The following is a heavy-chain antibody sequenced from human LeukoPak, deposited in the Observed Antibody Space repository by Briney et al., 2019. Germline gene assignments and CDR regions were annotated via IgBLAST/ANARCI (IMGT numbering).Heavy chain of an antibody. D-gene: IGHD3-10*01. CDR1: GYSISSGCY. Sequence: SETLSLTCAVSGYSISSGCYWGWIRQPPGKGLEWIGSIHHSGSTYYNPSLKSRVTISVDTSKNQFSLKLSSVTAADTAVYYCARDRGGFWDYWGQGTLVTVSS. CDR3: ARDRGGFWDY. J-gene: IGHJ4*02. V-gene: IGHV4-38-2*02. CDR2: IHHSGST.